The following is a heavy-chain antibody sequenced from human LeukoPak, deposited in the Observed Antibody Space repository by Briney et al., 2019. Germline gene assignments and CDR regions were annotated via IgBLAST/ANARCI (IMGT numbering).Heavy chain of an antibody. CDR3: AKDGPYYDSSGGNAFDI. V-gene: IGHV3-23*01. D-gene: IGHD3-22*01. Sequence: PGGSLRLSCAASGFTFSSYAMSWVRQAPGRGLEWVSAISGSGGSTYYADSVKGRLTISRDNSKNTLYLQMNSLRAEDTAVYYCAKDGPYYDSSGGNAFDIWGQGTMVTVSS. CDR2: ISGSGGST. J-gene: IGHJ3*02. CDR1: GFTFSSYA.